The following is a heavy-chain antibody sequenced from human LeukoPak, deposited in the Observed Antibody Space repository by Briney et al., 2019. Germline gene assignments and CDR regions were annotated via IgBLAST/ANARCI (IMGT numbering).Heavy chain of an antibody. Sequence: SETLSLTCTVSGGSISSSSYYWGWIRQPPGKGLEWIGSIYYSGSTYYNPSLKSRVTISVDTSKNQFSLKLSSVAAADTAVYYCARLEGSGWPYYYYGMDVWDQGTTVTVSS. J-gene: IGHJ6*02. CDR3: ARLEGSGWPYYYYGMDV. CDR2: IYYSGST. CDR1: GGSISSSSYY. V-gene: IGHV4-39*01. D-gene: IGHD6-19*01.